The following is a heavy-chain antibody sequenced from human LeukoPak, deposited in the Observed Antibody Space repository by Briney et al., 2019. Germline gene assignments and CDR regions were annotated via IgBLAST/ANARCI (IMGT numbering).Heavy chain of an antibody. CDR2: IYHSGST. J-gene: IGHJ4*02. CDR3: ARFSPSKLFDY. V-gene: IGHV4-30-2*01. CDR1: GGFISSGGYS. Sequence: PSQTLSLTCAVSGGFISSGGYSWSWIRQPPGKGLEWIGYIYHSGSTYYNPSLKSRVTISVDRSKNQFSLRLSSVTAADTAVYYCARFSPSKLFDYWGQGTLVTVSS.